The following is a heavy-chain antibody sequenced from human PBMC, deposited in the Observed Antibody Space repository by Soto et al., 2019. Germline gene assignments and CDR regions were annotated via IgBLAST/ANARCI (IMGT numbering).Heavy chain of an antibody. V-gene: IGHV3-64*01. CDR3: ARLGSGLDY. Sequence: GSLRLSCAVSGFTFSTHAMHWVRQAPGKGLEHVSAISRSGDSTFHANSVEGRFTISRDNSKNTLYLQMGSLRAEDMAVYYCARLGSGLDYWGQGTLVTVSS. J-gene: IGHJ4*02. CDR1: GFTFSTHA. D-gene: IGHD3-3*01. CDR2: ISRSGDST.